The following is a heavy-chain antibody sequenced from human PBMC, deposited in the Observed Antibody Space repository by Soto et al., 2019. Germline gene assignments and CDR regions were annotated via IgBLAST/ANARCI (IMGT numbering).Heavy chain of an antibody. V-gene: IGHV4-4*07. CDR1: GGSLNNYN. D-gene: IGHD2-2*01. CDR3: ARERTYQMFGDDALDF. CDR2: IYSSGKT. J-gene: IGHJ3*01. Sequence: SETLSLTCTVSGGSLNNYNWNWIRQSAGTGLEWIGRIYSSGKTYYNPSLKSRVTLSLDMLNNLIALKVTSVTAADTAMYYCARERTYQMFGDDALDFWGLGTMVTVSS.